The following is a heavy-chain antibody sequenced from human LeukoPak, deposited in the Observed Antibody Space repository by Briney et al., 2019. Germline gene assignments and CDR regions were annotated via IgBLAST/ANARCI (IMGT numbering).Heavy chain of an antibody. CDR3: VSSIMITFGGVIANDY. CDR1: GFTFSSYA. Sequence: PGGSLRLSCSASGFTFSSYAMHWVRQAPGKGLEYVSAISSNGGSTYYADSVKGRFTISRDNSKNTLYLQMSSLRAEDTAVYYCVSSIMITFGGVIANDYWGQGTLVTVPS. D-gene: IGHD3-16*02. V-gene: IGHV3-64D*09. J-gene: IGHJ4*02. CDR2: ISSNGGST.